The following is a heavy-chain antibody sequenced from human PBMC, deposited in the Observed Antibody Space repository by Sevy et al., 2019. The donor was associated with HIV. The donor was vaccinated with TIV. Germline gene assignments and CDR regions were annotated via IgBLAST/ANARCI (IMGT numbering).Heavy chain of an antibody. CDR3: ASGSGWYGGNLDY. CDR2: MYYSGNT. Sequence: SETLSLTCTVSGGSISSSSNYWGWIRQPPGKGLEWIGSMYYSGNTHYKPSLKSRVTISADTSKNQFSLKLSSVTAADTALYYCASGSGWYGGNLDYWGQGTLVTVSS. J-gene: IGHJ4*02. V-gene: IGHV4-39*01. CDR1: GGSISSSSNY. D-gene: IGHD6-19*01.